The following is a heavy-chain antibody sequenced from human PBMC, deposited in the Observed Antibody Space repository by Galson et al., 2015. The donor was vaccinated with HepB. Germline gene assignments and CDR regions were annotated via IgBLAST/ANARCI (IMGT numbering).Heavy chain of an antibody. CDR1: GDSVSSNSAA. V-gene: IGHV6-1*01. CDR3: AREGYHKPPPKNWFDP. CDR2: TYYRSKWYN. Sequence: CAISGDSVSSNSAAWNWIRQSPSRGLEWLERTYYRSKWYNDYAVSVKSRITINPDTSKNQFSLQLNSVTPEDTAVYYCAREGYHKPPPKNWFDPWGQGTLVTVSS. J-gene: IGHJ5*02. D-gene: IGHD1-14*01.